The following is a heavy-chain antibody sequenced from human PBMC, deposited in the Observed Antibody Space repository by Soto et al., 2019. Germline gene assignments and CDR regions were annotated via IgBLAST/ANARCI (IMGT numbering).Heavy chain of an antibody. CDR3: ARSGITIFGVEFRSYFDY. D-gene: IGHD3-3*01. J-gene: IGHJ4*02. V-gene: IGHV4-34*01. CDR2: INHSGGT. Sequence: SETLSLTCAVYGGSFSGYYWSWIRQPPGKGLEWIGEINHSGGTNYNPSLKSRVTISVDTSKNQFSLKLSSVTAADTAVYYCARSGITIFGVEFRSYFDYWGQGTLVTVSS. CDR1: GGSFSGYY.